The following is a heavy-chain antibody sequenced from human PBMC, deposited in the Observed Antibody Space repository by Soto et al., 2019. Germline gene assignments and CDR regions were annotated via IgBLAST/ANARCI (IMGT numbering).Heavy chain of an antibody. CDR1: GGSISSYY. D-gene: IGHD4-4*01. CDR3: ARHKSVTTFDY. Sequence: SETLSVTCTVSGGSISSYYWSWIRQPPGKGLEWIGYIYYSGSTNYNPSLKSRVTISVDTSKNQFSLKLSSVTAADTAVYYCARHKSVTTFDYWGQGTLVTVPS. J-gene: IGHJ4*02. CDR2: IYYSGST. V-gene: IGHV4-59*08.